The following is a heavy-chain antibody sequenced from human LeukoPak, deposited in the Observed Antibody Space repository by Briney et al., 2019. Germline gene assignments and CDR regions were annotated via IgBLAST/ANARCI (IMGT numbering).Heavy chain of an antibody. Sequence: SETLSLTCSVSGDSLSNYYWTWIRQPPGKGLEWIGYVYYSGSTNYNPSLKTRLHLSVDTSKNRFSLKLSSVTAADTAVYYCASSPRLTTSWFLFDSWGHGTLVTVSS. J-gene: IGHJ5*01. CDR2: VYYSGST. CDR3: ASSPRLTTSWFLFDS. CDR1: GDSLSNYY. D-gene: IGHD2-2*01. V-gene: IGHV4-59*08.